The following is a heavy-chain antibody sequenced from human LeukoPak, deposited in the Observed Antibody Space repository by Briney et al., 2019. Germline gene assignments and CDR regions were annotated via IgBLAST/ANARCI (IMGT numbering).Heavy chain of an antibody. CDR1: GFTFSSYW. CDR3: AKDRQRGNYFRNYYYYMDV. J-gene: IGHJ6*03. D-gene: IGHD1-26*01. V-gene: IGHV3-74*01. CDR2: INSDGSST. Sequence: GGSLRLSCAASGFTFSSYWMHWVRQAPGKGLVWVSRINSDGSSTSYADSVKGRFTISRDNAKNTLYLQMNSLRVDDTAVYYCAKDRQRGNYFRNYYYYMDVWGKGTTVTVSS.